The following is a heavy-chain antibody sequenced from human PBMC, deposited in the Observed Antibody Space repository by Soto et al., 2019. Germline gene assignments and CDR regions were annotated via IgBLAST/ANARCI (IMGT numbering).Heavy chain of an antibody. CDR1: GFTFSSYG. V-gene: IGHV3-30*03. J-gene: IGHJ4*02. D-gene: IGHD3-9*01. Sequence: GGSLRLSCAASGFTFSSYGMHWVRQAPGKGLEWVAVISYDGSNKYYADSVKGRFTISRDNSKNTLYLQMNSLRAEDTAVYYCATFYDILTGYSAWGQGTLVTVSS. CDR2: ISYDGSNK. CDR3: ATFYDILTGYSA.